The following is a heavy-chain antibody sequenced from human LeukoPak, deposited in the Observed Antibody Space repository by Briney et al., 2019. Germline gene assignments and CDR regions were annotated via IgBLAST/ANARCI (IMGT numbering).Heavy chain of an antibody. CDR3: ARYNYYDSSGYEAKKTFDY. CDR2: IYYSGST. Sequence: SETLSLTCTVSGGSISSGCYYWSWIRQHPGKGLEWIGYIYYSGSTYYNPSLKSRVTISVDTSKNQFSLKLSSVTAADTAVYYCARYNYYDSSGYEAKKTFDYWGQGTLVTVSS. CDR1: GGSISSGCYY. J-gene: IGHJ4*02. V-gene: IGHV4-31*03. D-gene: IGHD3-22*01.